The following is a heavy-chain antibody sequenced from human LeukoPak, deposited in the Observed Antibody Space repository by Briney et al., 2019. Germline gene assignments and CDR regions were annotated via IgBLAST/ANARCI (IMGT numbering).Heavy chain of an antibody. CDR3: VRGAGDYYGSSGYDY. Sequence: GGSLRLSCAVSGFTFSSYDMHWVRQATGKSLEWVSAIGTAGDTYYPGSVKGRFTISRENAKNSLYLQMNSLRAGDTAVYYCVRGAGDYYGSSGYDYWGQGTLVTVSS. J-gene: IGHJ4*02. D-gene: IGHD3-22*01. CDR1: GFTFSSYD. V-gene: IGHV3-13*01. CDR2: IGTAGDT.